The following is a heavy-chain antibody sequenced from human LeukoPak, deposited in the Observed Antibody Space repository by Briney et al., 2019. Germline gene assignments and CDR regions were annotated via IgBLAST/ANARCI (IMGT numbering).Heavy chain of an antibody. V-gene: IGHV4-4*02. CDR2: ISQSGRT. D-gene: IGHD3-22*01. CDR1: GGSISNNW. CDR3: AGVRLGSSGFSEYFEH. J-gene: IGHJ1*01. Sequence: SGTLSLTCAVTGGSISNNWWTWVRQPPGKGLEWIGEISQSGRTNYNPSLKSRVTMSIDKSRNQFSLRMSSVTAADTAVYYCAGVRLGSSGFSEYFEHWGQGTLVTVSS.